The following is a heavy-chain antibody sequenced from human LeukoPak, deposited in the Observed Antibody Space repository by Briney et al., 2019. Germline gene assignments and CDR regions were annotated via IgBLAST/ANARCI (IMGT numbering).Heavy chain of an antibody. V-gene: IGHV5-51*01. CDR2: IYPGDSDT. Sequence: GESLKISCKGSGYSFTSYWIGWVRQMPGKGLEWMGIIYPGDSDTRYSPSFRGQVTISADKSISTAYLQWSSLKASDTAMYYCATPGVPYYYYYGMDVWGQGTTVTVSS. J-gene: IGHJ6*02. CDR1: GYSFTSYW. D-gene: IGHD3-10*01. CDR3: ATPGVPYYYYYGMDV.